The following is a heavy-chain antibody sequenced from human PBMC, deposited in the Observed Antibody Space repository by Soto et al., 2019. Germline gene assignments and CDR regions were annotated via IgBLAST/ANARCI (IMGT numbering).Heavy chain of an antibody. CDR3: ARPTYYDFWSGYFSTGGPTKEDWFDP. J-gene: IGHJ5*02. CDR1: GGSISSSSYY. Sequence: SETLSLTCTVSGGSISSSSYYWGWIRQPPGKGLEWIGSIYYSGSTYYNPSLKSRVTISVDTSKNQFSLKLSSVTAADTAVYYCARPTYYDFWSGYFSTGGPTKEDWFDPWGQGTLVTVSS. V-gene: IGHV4-39*01. D-gene: IGHD3-3*01. CDR2: IYYSGST.